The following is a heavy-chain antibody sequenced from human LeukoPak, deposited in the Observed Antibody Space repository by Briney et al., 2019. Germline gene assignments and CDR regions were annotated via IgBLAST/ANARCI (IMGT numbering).Heavy chain of an antibody. CDR1: GFTFSSYA. V-gene: IGHV3-23*01. CDR2: ISGSGGST. D-gene: IGHD6-19*01. J-gene: IGHJ4*02. CDR3: AKDLSIAVAGTFDY. Sequence: PGGSLRLSCAASGFTFSSYAMSWVRQAPGKGLEWVSAISGSGGSTYYADSVKGRFTISRDNSKNTLYLQMNSLRAEDTTVYYCAKDLSIAVAGTFDYWGQGTLVTVSS.